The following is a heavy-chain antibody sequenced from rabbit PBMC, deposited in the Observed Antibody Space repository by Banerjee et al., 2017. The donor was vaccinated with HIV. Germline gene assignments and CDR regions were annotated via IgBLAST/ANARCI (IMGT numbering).Heavy chain of an antibody. CDR2: IYTSSGST. CDR1: GFTLSSYW. V-gene: IGHV1S45*01. J-gene: IGHJ4*01. D-gene: IGHD4-1*01. Sequence: QEQLVESGGGLVQPEGSLTLTCKASGFTLSSYWMWWVRQAPGKGLELIACIYTSSGSTYYASWAKGRFTISKTSSTTVTLQMTSLTAADTATYFCARDLAGVIGWNFGLWGPGTLVTVS. CDR3: ARDLAGVIGWNFGL.